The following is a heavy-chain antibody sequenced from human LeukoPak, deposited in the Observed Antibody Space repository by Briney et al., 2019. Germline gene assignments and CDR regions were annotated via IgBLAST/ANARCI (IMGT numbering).Heavy chain of an antibody. V-gene: IGHV5-51*01. CDR1: GYTSTSYW. CDR3: ARSDYSKSSRVYYYSYGMDV. CDR2: IYPGDSDT. D-gene: IGHD4-11*01. Sequence: KAGESLKISCKGSGYTSTSYWIGWVRQMPGKGLEWMGAIYPGDSDTRYSPSFQGQVTISADKSISTAYLQWSSLKASDTAIYYCARSDYSKSSRVYYYSYGMDVWGQGTTVTVSS. J-gene: IGHJ6*02.